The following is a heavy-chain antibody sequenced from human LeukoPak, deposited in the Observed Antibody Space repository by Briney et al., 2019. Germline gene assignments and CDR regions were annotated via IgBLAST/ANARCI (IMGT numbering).Heavy chain of an antibody. CDR1: GGSFSGYY. CDR3: ARAREVLRFLGV. J-gene: IGHJ6*04. Sequence: SETLSLTCAVYGGSFSGYYWSWIRQPPGKGLEWTGEINHSGSTNYNPSLKSRVTISVDTSKNQFSLKLSSVTAADTAVYYCARAREVLRFLGVWGKGTTVTVSS. V-gene: IGHV4-34*01. D-gene: IGHD3-3*01. CDR2: INHSGST.